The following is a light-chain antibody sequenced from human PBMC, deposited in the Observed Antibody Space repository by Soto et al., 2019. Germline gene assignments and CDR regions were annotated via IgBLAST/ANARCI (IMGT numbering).Light chain of an antibody. Sequence: EIVLTQSPGTLPLSPGERATLSCRASQSVSSNYLVWYQQKPGQAPRPLIYGASSRATGIPDRFSGSGSGTDFTLTISRLEPEDFAVYYCHKYANSPFTFGQGTKLEIK. J-gene: IGKJ2*01. CDR2: GAS. CDR3: HKYANSPFT. CDR1: QSVSSNY. V-gene: IGKV3-20*01.